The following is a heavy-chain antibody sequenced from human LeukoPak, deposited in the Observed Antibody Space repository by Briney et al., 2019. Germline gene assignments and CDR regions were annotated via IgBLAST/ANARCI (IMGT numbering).Heavy chain of an antibody. J-gene: IGHJ6*02. V-gene: IGHV4-34*01. Sequence: SETLSLTCAVYGGSFSGYYWSWIRQPPGKGLEWIGEINHSGSTNYNPSLKSRVTISVDTSKNQFSLKLSSVTAADTAVYYRARASGPYSYGYIRYYYGMDVWGQGTTVTVSS. CDR2: INHSGST. CDR3: ARASGPYSYGYIRYYYGMDV. CDR1: GGSFSGYY. D-gene: IGHD5-18*01.